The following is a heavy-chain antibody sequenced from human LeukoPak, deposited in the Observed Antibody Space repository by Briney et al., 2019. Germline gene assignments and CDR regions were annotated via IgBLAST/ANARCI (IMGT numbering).Heavy chain of an antibody. J-gene: IGHJ4*02. Sequence: GRSLRLSCAASGFTFSSYWMHWVRQAPGEGLVWVSRINSDGSNTNYADSVKGRFTISRDNAKNTLYLQMNSLRAEDTAVYYCAISPEFDNWGQGTLVTVSS. CDR2: INSDGSNT. D-gene: IGHD1-14*01. CDR3: AISPEFDN. V-gene: IGHV3-74*01. CDR1: GFTFSSYW.